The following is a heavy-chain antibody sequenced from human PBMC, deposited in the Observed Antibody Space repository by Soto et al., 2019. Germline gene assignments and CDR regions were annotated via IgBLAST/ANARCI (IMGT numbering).Heavy chain of an antibody. CDR3: ARVKGSGSHNWFDP. Sequence: ASVKVSCKASGYTFASYGISWVRQAPGQGLEWMGWISAYNGNTNYAQKLQGRVTMTTDTSTSTAYMELRSLRSDGTAVYYCARVKGSGSHNWFDPWGQGTLVTVSS. V-gene: IGHV1-18*01. CDR1: GYTFASYG. CDR2: ISAYNGNT. J-gene: IGHJ5*02. D-gene: IGHD3-22*01.